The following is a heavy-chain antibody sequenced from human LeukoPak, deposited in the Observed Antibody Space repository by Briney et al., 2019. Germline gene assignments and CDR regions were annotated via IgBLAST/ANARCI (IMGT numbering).Heavy chain of an antibody. D-gene: IGHD3-22*01. V-gene: IGHV1-46*03. J-gene: IGHJ4*02. Sequence: ASVIVSCKASGYTLTSYYTHCVRHPHEQGLEWMGIIKRSGGNTSYEQKFQGRVTMTRDTSTSTVYMELSSLRSEDTAVYYCARATMIVVAPDYWGQGTLVTVSS. CDR2: IKRSGGNT. CDR3: ARATMIVVAPDY. CDR1: GYTLTSYY.